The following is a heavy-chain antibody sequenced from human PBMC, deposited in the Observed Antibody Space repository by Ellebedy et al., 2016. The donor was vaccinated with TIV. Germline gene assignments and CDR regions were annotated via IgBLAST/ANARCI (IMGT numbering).Heavy chain of an antibody. J-gene: IGHJ4*02. D-gene: IGHD6-19*01. CDR3: ARTVSYNSGWYGY. V-gene: IGHV1-24*01. CDR2: FDPEDDET. CDR1: GYTLTELS. Sequence: AASVKVSCKVSGYTLTELSMHWVRQAPGKGLEWMGGFDPEDDETIYAQKFQGRVTITADKSTSTAYMELSSLRTEDTAVFYCARTVSYNSGWYGYWGQGTLVTVSS.